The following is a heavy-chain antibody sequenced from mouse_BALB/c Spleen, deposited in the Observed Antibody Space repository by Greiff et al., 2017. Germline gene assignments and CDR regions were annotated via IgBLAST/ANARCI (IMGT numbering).Heavy chain of an antibody. V-gene: IGHV14-3*02. Sequence: EVKLMESGAELVKPGASVKLSCTASGFNIKDTYMHWVKQRPEQGLEWIGRIDPANGNTKYDPKFQGKATITADTSSNTAYLQLSSLTSEDTAVYYCARGWGSSLAYWGQGTLVTVSA. CDR3: ARGWGSSLAY. CDR1: GFNIKDTY. D-gene: IGHD1-1*01. CDR2: IDPANGNT. J-gene: IGHJ3*01.